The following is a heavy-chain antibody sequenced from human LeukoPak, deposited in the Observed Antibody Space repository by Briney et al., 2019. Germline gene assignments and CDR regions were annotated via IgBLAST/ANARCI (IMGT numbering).Heavy chain of an antibody. V-gene: IGHV4-59*01. J-gene: IGHJ3*02. Sequence: PSETLSLTCAVYGGSFSGYYWSWIRQPPGKGLEGIGYIYYSGSTNYNPSLKSRVTISVDTSKNQFSLKLSSVTAADTAVYYCARVQPNYYDSSGYDAFDIWGQGTMVTVSS. CDR3: ARVQPNYYDSSGYDAFDI. CDR2: IYYSGST. D-gene: IGHD3-22*01. CDR1: GGSFSGYY.